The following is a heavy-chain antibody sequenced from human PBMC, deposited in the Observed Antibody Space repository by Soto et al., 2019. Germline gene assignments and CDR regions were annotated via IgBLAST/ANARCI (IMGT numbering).Heavy chain of an antibody. D-gene: IGHD5-12*01. V-gene: IGHV4-61*01. CDR2: ISYSGGT. CDR1: GDSVTTCSSS. Sequence: QVQLQESGPGLVKPSETLSLTCSVSGDSVTTCSSSWAGIRQPPGNGLEWIGNISYSGGTNYNPSLKGRVTIALDSSKNQFSLKLTSVTAADTAVYYCAKMWMTHYDYWGHGSLVTVSS. CDR3: AKMWMTHYDY. J-gene: IGHJ4*01.